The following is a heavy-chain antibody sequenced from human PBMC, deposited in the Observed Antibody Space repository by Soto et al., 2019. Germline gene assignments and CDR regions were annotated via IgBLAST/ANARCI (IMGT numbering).Heavy chain of an antibody. J-gene: IGHJ5*02. CDR1: GGSISSYY. CDR2: VYYSGST. Sequence: QVQLQESGPGLVKPSETLSLTCTVSGGSISSYYWSWIRQPPGKGLEWIGYVYYSGSTNYNPSLKSRVTISVDTSKNHFSLKLSSVTAADTAVYYCVRHLGYDSSGYYRNWFDPWGQGTLVTVSS. D-gene: IGHD3-22*01. CDR3: VRHLGYDSSGYYRNWFDP. V-gene: IGHV4-59*08.